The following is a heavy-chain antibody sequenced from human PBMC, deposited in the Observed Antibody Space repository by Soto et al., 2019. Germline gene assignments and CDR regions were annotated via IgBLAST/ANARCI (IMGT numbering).Heavy chain of an antibody. D-gene: IGHD6-19*01. CDR3: ARDMAGNPFFDDYFDF. Sequence: PSETLSLTCTVSGDSIRSGSAYWSWVRHHPGKGLEWIGLIDYSGATHYNPSLMSRVTMSVDTSKNQFSLKVRSVTAADTAIYYCARDMAGNPFFDDYFDFWGQGTRVTVSS. J-gene: IGHJ4*02. CDR1: GDSIRSGSAY. V-gene: IGHV4-31*03. CDR2: IDYSGAT.